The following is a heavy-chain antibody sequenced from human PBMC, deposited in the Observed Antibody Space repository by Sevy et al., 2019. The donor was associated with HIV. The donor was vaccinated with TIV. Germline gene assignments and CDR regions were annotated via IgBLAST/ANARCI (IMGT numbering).Heavy chain of an antibody. CDR3: STDPIIVLLVTDGMDV. Sequence: GGSLRLSCVASRFTFSYAWMSWVRQAPGKGLEWVGRIKSRPDGGTTDYAAPVKGRFTISRDDSKNTLYLQMNSLKTEDTGVYYCSTDPIIVLLVTDGMDVWGQGTTVTVSS. CDR2: IKSRPDGGTT. CDR1: RFTFSYAW. D-gene: IGHD2-8*01. V-gene: IGHV3-15*01. J-gene: IGHJ6*02.